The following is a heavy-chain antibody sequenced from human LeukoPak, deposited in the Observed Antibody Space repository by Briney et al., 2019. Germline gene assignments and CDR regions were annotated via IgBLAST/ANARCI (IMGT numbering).Heavy chain of an antibody. V-gene: IGHV3-23*01. Sequence: PGGSLRLSCAASGFTFSGYAMSWVRQAPGKGLECVSSISNSATTTYYADSVKGRFTISRDNSKNTLYLQMNSLRAEDTAVYYCAKIGRSYDFWTGYYEEEVDYMDVWGKGTTVTVSS. CDR3: AKIGRSYDFWTGYYEEEVDYMDV. D-gene: IGHD3-3*01. CDR2: ISNSATTT. J-gene: IGHJ6*03. CDR1: GFTFSGYA.